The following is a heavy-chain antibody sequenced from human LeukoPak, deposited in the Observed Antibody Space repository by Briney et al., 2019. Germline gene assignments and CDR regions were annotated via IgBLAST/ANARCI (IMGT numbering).Heavy chain of an antibody. Sequence: GGSLRLSCAASGFTFSSYSMNWVRQAPGKGLEWVSYISSSSSTIYYAVSVKGRFTISRDNAQNSLYLQMNSLRAEDTAVYYCARYNSGTYFGQTSYFDYWGQGTLVTVSS. J-gene: IGHJ4*02. CDR2: ISSSSSTI. CDR3: ARYNSGTYFGQTSYFDY. V-gene: IGHV3-48*04. D-gene: IGHD1-26*01. CDR1: GFTFSSYS.